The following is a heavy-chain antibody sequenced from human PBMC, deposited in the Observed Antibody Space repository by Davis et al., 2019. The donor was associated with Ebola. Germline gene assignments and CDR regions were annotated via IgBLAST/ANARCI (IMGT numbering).Heavy chain of an antibody. Sequence: GGSLRLSCAASGFTFSSYAMSWVRQAPGKGLEWVSYISSSSSTRYHADSVKGRFTISRDNAKNSLYLQMNSLRDEDTAVYYCARDAQWSLVVYAHDAFDIWGQGTMVTVSS. J-gene: IGHJ3*02. V-gene: IGHV3-48*02. CDR3: ARDAQWSLVVYAHDAFDI. CDR2: ISSSSSTR. CDR1: GFTFSSYA. D-gene: IGHD2-8*02.